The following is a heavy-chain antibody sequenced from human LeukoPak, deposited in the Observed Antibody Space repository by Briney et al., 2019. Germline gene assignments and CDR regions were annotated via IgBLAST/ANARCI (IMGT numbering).Heavy chain of an antibody. V-gene: IGHV4-59*01. D-gene: IGHD3-3*01. CDR2: IFFSGIT. J-gene: IGHJ5*02. CDR3: ARGVARADWFDP. CDR1: GGSTGSDY. Sequence: SETLSLTCTVSGGSTGSDYWNWIRQPPGKGLEWIGHIFFSGITNYNPSLKSRLTISIDPSKNQFSLKLTSMTAADTAVYYCARGVARADWFDPWGQGTLVTVSS.